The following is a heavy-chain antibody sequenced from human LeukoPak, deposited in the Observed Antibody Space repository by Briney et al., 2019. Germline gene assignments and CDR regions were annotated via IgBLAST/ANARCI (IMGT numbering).Heavy chain of an antibody. V-gene: IGHV3-48*03. CDR2: ISRSSGSSI. J-gene: IGHJ4*02. CDR3: ARDSSGWYYFDY. CDR1: GFTFSNYK. D-gene: IGHD6-19*01. Sequence: PGGSLRLSCAASGFTFSNYKMNWVRQAPGKGLEWVSYISRSSGSSIYYADSVKGRFTISRDNAKNSLYLQMNSLRAEDTAVYYCARDSSGWYYFDYWGQGILVTVSS.